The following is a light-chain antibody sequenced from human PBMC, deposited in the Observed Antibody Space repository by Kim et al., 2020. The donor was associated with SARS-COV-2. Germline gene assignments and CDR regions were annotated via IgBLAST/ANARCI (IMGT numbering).Light chain of an antibody. V-gene: IGKV1-17*01. CDR1: QDIRNN. J-gene: IGKJ5*01. CDR3: LQHNTYPIT. CDR2: GPS. Sequence: SVGDRVTTPCRAGQDIRNNLGGYNKNPGRAPNRWTYGPSSLQRGVPPGLGGIGSGTKFTPTISSVQPKDFQTYSGLQHNTYPITFGQGTRLKIK.